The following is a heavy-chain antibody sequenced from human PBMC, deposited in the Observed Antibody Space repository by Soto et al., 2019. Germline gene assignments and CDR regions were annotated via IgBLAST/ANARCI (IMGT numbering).Heavy chain of an antibody. D-gene: IGHD3-10*01. J-gene: IGHJ4*02. CDR2: IKSKANNYAT. CDR1: GFIFSGSA. CDR3: TRQEAYGSAPE. Sequence: GGSLRLSCAASGFIFSGSAIHWVRQTSGKGLEWVGRIKSKANNYATIYGASVKDRFIISRDDSKNTAYLRMDSLKIEDTAVYYCTRQEAYGSAPEWGQGTLVTVSS. V-gene: IGHV3-73*01.